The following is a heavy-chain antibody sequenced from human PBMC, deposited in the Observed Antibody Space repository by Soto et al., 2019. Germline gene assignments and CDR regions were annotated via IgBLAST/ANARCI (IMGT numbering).Heavy chain of an antibody. J-gene: IGHJ5*02. D-gene: IGHD1-26*01. CDR2: IWYDGSNK. V-gene: IGHV3-33*01. CDR1: GFTFSSYG. Sequence: GGSLRLSCAASGFTFSSYGMHWVRQAPGKGLEWVAVIWYDGSNKYYADSVKGRFTISRDNSKNTLYLQMNSLRAEDTAVYYCARGGVGAIPNWFDPWGQGTLVTVSS. CDR3: ARGGVGAIPNWFDP.